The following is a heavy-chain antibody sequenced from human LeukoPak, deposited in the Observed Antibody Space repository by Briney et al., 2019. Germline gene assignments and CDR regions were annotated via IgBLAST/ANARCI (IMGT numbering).Heavy chain of an antibody. CDR1: GGSISSNSYY. J-gene: IGHJ6*03. CDR2: IYYSGST. V-gene: IGHV4-39*07. CDR3: ARDRKYYYHMDV. Sequence: PSETLSLTCAVSGGSISSNSYYWGWIRQPPGKGLEWIGSIYYSGSTYYNPSLKTRVTISVDTSKNQFSLNLTSLTAADTAVYYCARDRKYYYHMDVWGKGTTVTVSS. D-gene: IGHD1-14*01.